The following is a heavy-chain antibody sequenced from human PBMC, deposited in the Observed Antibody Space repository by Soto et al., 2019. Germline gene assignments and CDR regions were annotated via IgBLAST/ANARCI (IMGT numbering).Heavy chain of an antibody. CDR3: AKVSRASRISTPDFDS. CDR2: ISYDGNTQ. J-gene: IGHJ4*02. CDR1: GFTFNSYS. V-gene: IGHV3-30-3*01. Sequence: QVQLVESGGGVVQPGTSLRLSCAASGFTFNSYSIHWVRQAPGKGLEWVAVISYDGNTQYYGDSLKGRFIVSRENSKNTAYMQMNGLRAADTAVYYCAKVSRASRISTPDFDSWGQGTLVAVSS.